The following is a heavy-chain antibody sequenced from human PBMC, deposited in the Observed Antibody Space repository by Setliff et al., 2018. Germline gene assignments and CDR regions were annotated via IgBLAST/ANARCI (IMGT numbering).Heavy chain of an antibody. CDR1: GGSISSSSYY. D-gene: IGHD3-22*01. CDR2: IYYSGST. J-gene: IGHJ4*02. CDR3: ARVMGLHYYDSSGYYSEFDY. V-gene: IGHV4-39*01. Sequence: SETLSLTCTVSGGSISSSSYYWGWIRQPPGKGLEWIGSIYYSGSTYYNPSLKSRVTISVDTSKNQFSLKLSSVTAADTAVYYCARVMGLHYYDSSGYYSEFDYWGQGTLVTVSS.